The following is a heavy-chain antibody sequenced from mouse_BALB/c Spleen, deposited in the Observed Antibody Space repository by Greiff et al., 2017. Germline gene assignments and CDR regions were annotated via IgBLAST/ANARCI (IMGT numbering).Heavy chain of an antibody. CDR3: ARWSSYYFDY. CDR1: GYTFTSYW. CDR2: INPSTGYT. J-gene: IGHJ2*01. V-gene: IGHV1-7*01. Sequence: VKLQESGAELAKPGASVKMSCKASGYTFTSYWMHWVNQRPGQGLEWIGYINPSTGYTEYNQKFKDKATLTADKSSSTAYMQLSSLTSEDSAVYYCARWSSYYFDYWGQGTTLTVSS.